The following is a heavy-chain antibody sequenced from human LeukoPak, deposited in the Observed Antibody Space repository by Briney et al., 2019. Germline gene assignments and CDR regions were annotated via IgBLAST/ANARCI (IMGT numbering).Heavy chain of an antibody. CDR2: ISAYNGNT. Sequence: ASVKVSCKSSGYTFTSYGISWVRQAPGQGLEWMGWISAYNGNTNYAQKLQGRVTMTTDTSTSTAYMELRSLRSDDTAVYYCARDPGGYYDSSGYYHWGQGTLVTVSS. CDR1: GYTFTSYG. J-gene: IGHJ5*02. CDR3: ARDPGGYYDSSGYYH. V-gene: IGHV1-18*01. D-gene: IGHD3-22*01.